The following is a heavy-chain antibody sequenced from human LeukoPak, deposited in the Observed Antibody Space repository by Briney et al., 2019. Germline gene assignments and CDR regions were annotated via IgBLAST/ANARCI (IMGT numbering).Heavy chain of an antibody. CDR1: GYTFTGYY. CDR2: INPNSGGT. V-gene: IGHV1-2*02. D-gene: IGHD6-19*01. J-gene: IGHJ6*03. CDR3: ARRGVAVAGNPIYYYYYMDV. Sequence: VKVSCKASGYTFTGYYMHWVRQAPGQGLEWMGWINPNSGGTNYAQKFQGRVTMTRDTSISTAYMELSRLRSDDTAVYYCARRGVAVAGNPIYYYYYMDVWGKGTTVTVSS.